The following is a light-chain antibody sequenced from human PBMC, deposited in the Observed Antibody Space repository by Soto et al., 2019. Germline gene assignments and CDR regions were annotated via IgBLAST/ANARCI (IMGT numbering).Light chain of an antibody. CDR2: GAT. CDR1: QSVSSNY. V-gene: IGKV3-20*01. J-gene: IGKJ3*01. Sequence: EIVLTQSPGTPSLSPGERATLSCRASQSVSSNYLAWYQQKPGQAPRLLIYGATNRATGIPDRFSGSVSGADFTLTISRLEPEDFAVYYCHQYGRSPIFTFGPGTKVDI. CDR3: HQYGRSPIFT.